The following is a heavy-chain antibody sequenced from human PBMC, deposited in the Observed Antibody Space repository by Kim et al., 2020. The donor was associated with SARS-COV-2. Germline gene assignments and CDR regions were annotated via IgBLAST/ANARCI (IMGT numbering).Heavy chain of an antibody. D-gene: IGHD6-13*01. CDR2: INHSGST. J-gene: IGHJ4*02. Sequence: SETLSLTCAVYGGSFSGYYWSWIRQPPGKGLEWIGEINHSGSTNYNPSLKSRVTISVDTSKNQFSLKLSSVTAADTAVYYCARGRGDGIAAAGRSAGAESSEYYFDYWGQGTLVTVSS. V-gene: IGHV4-34*01. CDR3: ARGRGDGIAAAGRSAGAESSEYYFDY. CDR1: GGSFSGYY.